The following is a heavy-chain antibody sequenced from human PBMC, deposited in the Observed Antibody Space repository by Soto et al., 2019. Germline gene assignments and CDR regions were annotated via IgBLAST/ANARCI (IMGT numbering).Heavy chain of an antibody. J-gene: IGHJ5*02. CDR3: ARHIRYFDWLSRGFDP. D-gene: IGHD3-9*01. CDR2: INHSGST. V-gene: IGHV4-34*01. Sequence: QVQLQQWGAGLLKPSEILSLTCAVYGGSFSGYYWSWIRQPPGKGLEWIGEINHSGSTNYNPSLKSRVTISVDTSKNQFSLKLSSVTAADTAVYYCARHIRYFDWLSRGFDPWGQGTLVTVSS. CDR1: GGSFSGYY.